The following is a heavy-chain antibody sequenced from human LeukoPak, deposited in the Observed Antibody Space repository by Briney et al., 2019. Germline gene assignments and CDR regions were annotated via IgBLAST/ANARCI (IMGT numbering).Heavy chain of an antibody. V-gene: IGHV1-2*02. D-gene: IGHD3-22*01. CDR2: INPNSGGT. J-gene: IGHJ3*02. CDR1: GYTFTGYY. Sequence: ASVKTSCKASGYTFTGYYMHWVREAPGQGLEWMGWINPNSGGTNYAQKLQGRVTMTTDTSTSTAYMELRSLRSDDTAVYYCARGRVYYYDTSGYYYEPYAFDIWGQGTMVTVSS. CDR3: ARGRVYYYDTSGYYYEPYAFDI.